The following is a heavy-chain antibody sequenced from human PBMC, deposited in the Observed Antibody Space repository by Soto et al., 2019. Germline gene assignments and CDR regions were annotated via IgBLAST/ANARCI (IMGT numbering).Heavy chain of an antibody. CDR2: IYYSGST. J-gene: IGHJ4*02. D-gene: IGHD3-10*01. V-gene: IGHV4-59*08. Sequence: SETLSLTCTVSGGSISSYYWSWIRQPPGKGLEWIGYIYYSGSTNYNPSLKSRVTISVDTSKNQFSLKLNSMTAADTAVYYCARRNYGSGSTYFDYWGEGSLLT. CDR1: GGSISSYY. CDR3: ARRNYGSGSTYFDY.